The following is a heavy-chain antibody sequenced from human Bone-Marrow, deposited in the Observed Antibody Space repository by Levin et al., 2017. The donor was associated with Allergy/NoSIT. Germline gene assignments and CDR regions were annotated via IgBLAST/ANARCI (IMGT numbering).Heavy chain of an antibody. CDR2: IYNTGST. D-gene: IGHD1-26*01. CDR1: GGSISSYF. V-gene: IGHV4-59*08. J-gene: IGHJ6*02. CDR3: ARRATLTTDHYYYNGMDV. Sequence: SQTLSLTCTVSGGSISSYFWSWVRQPPGKGLEWIVYIYNTGSTNYNPSLKGRVATSVDTSKNQFSLNLTTVTAADTAVYYCARRATLTTDHYYYNGMDVWGLGITVSVSS.